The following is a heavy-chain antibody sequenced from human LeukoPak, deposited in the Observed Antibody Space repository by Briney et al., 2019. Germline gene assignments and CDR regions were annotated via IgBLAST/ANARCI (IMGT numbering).Heavy chain of an antibody. CDR1: GFTFGNYA. CDR3: AKPKDTAVGRYFDY. D-gene: IGHD2-2*01. Sequence: PGGSLRLSCAASGFTFGNYAMSWVRQAPGKGLEWVSAISASGGSTYYADSVKGRFTISRDNSKNTLYLQMNSLRAEDTAVYYCAKPKDTAVGRYFDYWGQGTLVTVSS. CDR2: ISASGGST. V-gene: IGHV3-23*01. J-gene: IGHJ4*02.